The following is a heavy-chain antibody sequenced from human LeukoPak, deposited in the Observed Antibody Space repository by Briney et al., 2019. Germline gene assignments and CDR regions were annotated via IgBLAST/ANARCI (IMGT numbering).Heavy chain of an antibody. Sequence: SETLSLTCTVSGGSISSSSYYWGWIRQPPGKGLEWIGSIYYSGSTHYNPSLKSRVTISVDTSKNQFSLKLSSVTAADTAMYYCATTSKQWLVLFDYWGQGTLVTVSS. CDR3: ATTSKQWLVLFDY. V-gene: IGHV4-39*01. J-gene: IGHJ4*02. CDR1: GGSISSSSYY. CDR2: IYYSGST. D-gene: IGHD6-19*01.